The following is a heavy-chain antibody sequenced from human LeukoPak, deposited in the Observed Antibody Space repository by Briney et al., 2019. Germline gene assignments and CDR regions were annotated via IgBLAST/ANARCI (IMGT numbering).Heavy chain of an antibody. CDR1: GGSIRTYY. D-gene: IGHD1-14*01. CDR2: IHSSGST. CDR3: ARQAVITGNIEY. J-gene: IGHJ4*02. Sequence: SETLSLTCPVSGGSIRTYYWSWIRQPPGKGLEWIGYIHSSGSTNYNPSLKSRATISIDTSKNQFSLKLNSVHAAHPAVYYCARQAVITGNIEYWGQRTPVSAS. V-gene: IGHV4-4*09.